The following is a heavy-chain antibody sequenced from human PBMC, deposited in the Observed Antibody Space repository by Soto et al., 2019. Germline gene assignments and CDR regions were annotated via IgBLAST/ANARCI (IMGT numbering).Heavy chain of an antibody. Sequence: ASVNVSCKSSGYTFTSYYIHWVRQAPGQGLEWMGIINPSGGSTSYAQKFQGRVTMTRDTSTSTVYMELSSLRSEDTAVYYCAREARAAAGLGSMSHWGQGTLVTVSS. J-gene: IGHJ4*02. CDR3: AREARAAAGLGSMSH. V-gene: IGHV1-46*01. D-gene: IGHD6-13*01. CDR2: INPSGGST. CDR1: GYTFTSYY.